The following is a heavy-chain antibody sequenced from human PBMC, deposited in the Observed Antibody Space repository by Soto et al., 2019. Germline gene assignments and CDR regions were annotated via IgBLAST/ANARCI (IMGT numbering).Heavy chain of an antibody. CDR2: IWYDGSNK. V-gene: IGHV3-33*01. D-gene: IGHD3-9*01. J-gene: IGHJ4*02. Sequence: QVQLVESGGGVVQPGRSLRLSCVASGFTFSSYGMHWVRQAPGKGLEWVAVIWYDGSNKYYADSVKGRFTISRDNSKNTLYLQMNSRRAEDTAVYYCARERILTVFDYWGQGTLVTVSS. CDR3: ARERILTVFDY. CDR1: GFTFSSYG.